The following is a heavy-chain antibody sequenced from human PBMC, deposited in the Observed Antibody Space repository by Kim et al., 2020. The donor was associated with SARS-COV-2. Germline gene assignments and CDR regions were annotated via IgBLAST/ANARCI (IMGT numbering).Heavy chain of an antibody. CDR2: I. V-gene: IGHV4-39*07. Sequence: IYYNPSLKSRVTISVDTSKNQFSLKLSSVTAADTAVYYCASLSFYNWNLPWGQGTLVTVSS. J-gene: IGHJ5*02. CDR3: ASLSFYNWNLP. D-gene: IGHD1-1*01.